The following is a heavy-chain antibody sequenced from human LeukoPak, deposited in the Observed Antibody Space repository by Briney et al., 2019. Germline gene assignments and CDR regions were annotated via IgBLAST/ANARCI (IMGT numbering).Heavy chain of an antibody. Sequence: PGGSLRLSCAASGFTSSSYGMSWVRQAPGKGLEWVSAISGGGGSTYYADSVKGRFTISRDNSKNTLYLQMNSLRAEDTAVYYCAKFETTVTTSFAYWGQGTLVTVSS. V-gene: IGHV3-23*01. J-gene: IGHJ4*02. D-gene: IGHD4-17*01. CDR2: ISGGGGST. CDR1: GFTSSSYG. CDR3: AKFETTVTTSFAY.